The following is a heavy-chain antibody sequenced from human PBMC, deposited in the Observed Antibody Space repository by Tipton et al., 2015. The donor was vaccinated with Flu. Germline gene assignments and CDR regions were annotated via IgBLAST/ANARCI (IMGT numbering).Heavy chain of an antibody. D-gene: IGHD4-17*01. CDR2: MFHSGSA. J-gene: IGHJ3*02. CDR1: GYSISSVYY. Sequence: TLSLTCAVSGYSISSVYYWGWIRQPPGKGLEWIGSMFHSGSAYYNPSLMGRVTISVDTSKNHLSLRLTSVTAADTAVYYCARDRTTVATWDAFDIWGRGTTVTVSS. V-gene: IGHV4-38-2*02. CDR3: ARDRTTVATWDAFDI.